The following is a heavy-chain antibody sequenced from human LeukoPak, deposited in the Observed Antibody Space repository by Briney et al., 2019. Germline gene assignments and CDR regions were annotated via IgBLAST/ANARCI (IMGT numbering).Heavy chain of an antibody. CDR3: ARAGSGDYLAGFDY. J-gene: IGHJ4*02. Sequence: SETLSLTCTVSGGSISGYYWSWIRQHPGKGLEWIGYIYYSGSTYYNPSLKSRVTISVDTSKNQFSLKLSSVTAADTAVYYCARAGSGDYLAGFDYWGQGTLVTVSS. CDR2: IYYSGST. D-gene: IGHD4-17*01. V-gene: IGHV4-31*03. CDR1: GGSISGYY.